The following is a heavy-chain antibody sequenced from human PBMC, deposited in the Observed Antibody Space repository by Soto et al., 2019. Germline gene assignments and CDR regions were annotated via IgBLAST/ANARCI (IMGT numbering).Heavy chain of an antibody. D-gene: IGHD1-20*01. CDR1: GFTFSSYW. J-gene: IGHJ4*02. V-gene: IGHV3-74*01. Sequence: SCAASGFTFSSYWMHWVRQAPGKGLVWVPRINSDGSSTSYADSVKGRFTISRDNAKNTLYLQMNSLRAEDTAVYYSATSSLGSQRAVITGHLGQGTLVTVAS. CDR3: ATSSLGSQRAVITGH. CDR2: INSDGSST.